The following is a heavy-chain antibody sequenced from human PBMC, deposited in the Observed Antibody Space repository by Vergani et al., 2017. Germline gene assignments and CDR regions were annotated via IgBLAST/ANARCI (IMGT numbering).Heavy chain of an antibody. CDR3: ASGSSNAY. CDR2: ISSSSSYI. V-gene: IGHV3-21*05. D-gene: IGHD6-6*01. Sequence: EVQLVESGGGLVQPGGSLRLSCAASGFTFSSYSMNWVRQAPGKGLECVSYISSSSSYIYYTDSVKGQFTISRDNAKNALYLEMNSLRAEDTGVYYGASGSSNAYWGQGTLVTVSS. CDR1: GFTFSSYS. J-gene: IGHJ4*02.